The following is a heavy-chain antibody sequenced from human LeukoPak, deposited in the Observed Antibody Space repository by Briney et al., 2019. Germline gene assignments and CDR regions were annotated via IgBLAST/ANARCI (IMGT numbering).Heavy chain of an antibody. CDR3: ARDPGPSVVRAFDY. CDR2: INHSGST. J-gene: IGHJ4*02. Sequence: NPSETLFLTCTVSGYSISSGYYWGWIRQPPGKGLEWIGEINHSGSTNYNPSLKSRVTISVDTSKNQFSLKLSSVTAADTAVYYCARDPGPSVVRAFDYWGQGTLVTVSS. V-gene: IGHV4-38-2*02. CDR1: GYSISSGYY.